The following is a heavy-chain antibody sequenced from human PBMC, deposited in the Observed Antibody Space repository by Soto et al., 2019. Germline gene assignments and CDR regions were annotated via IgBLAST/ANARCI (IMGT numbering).Heavy chain of an antibody. J-gene: IGHJ4*02. V-gene: IGHV3-33*01. Sequence: QVQLVESGGGVVQPGRSLRLSCAASGFTFSSYGMHWVRQAPGKGLEWVAVIWYDGSNKYYADSVKGRFTISRDNSKKTLYLEMNSQRAEDTAVYSCARDPVSDSSSWFFDYWGQGTLVTVSS. D-gene: IGHD6-13*01. CDR1: GFTFSSYG. CDR2: IWYDGSNK. CDR3: ARDPVSDSSSWFFDY.